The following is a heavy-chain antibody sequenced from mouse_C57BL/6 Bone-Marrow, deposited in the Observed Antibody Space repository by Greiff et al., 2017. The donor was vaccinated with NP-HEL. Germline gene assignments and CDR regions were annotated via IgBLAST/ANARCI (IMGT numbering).Heavy chain of an antibody. CDR3: TRKYSISYWYFDV. CDR2: IRLKSDNYAT. V-gene: IGHV6-3*01. J-gene: IGHJ1*03. D-gene: IGHD2-5*01. CDR1: GFTFSNYW. Sequence: DVKLVESGGGLVQPGGSMKLSCVASGFTFSNYWMNWVRQSPEKGLEWVAQIRLKSDNYATHYAESVKGRFTISRDDSKSSVYLQMNNLRAEDTGIYYCTRKYSISYWYFDVWGTGTTVTVSS.